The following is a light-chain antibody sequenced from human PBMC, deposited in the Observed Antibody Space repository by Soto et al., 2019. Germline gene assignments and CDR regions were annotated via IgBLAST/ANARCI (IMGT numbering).Light chain of an antibody. CDR1: QSISTY. J-gene: IGKJ5*01. CDR3: QQYENLPT. Sequence: DIQMTHSPSSLSASVGDRVTITCRASQSISTYLNWYQQKAGLAPKLLIYDASNLEAGVPSRFRGSGSGTDFTFTISRLQPEDIATYYCQQYENLPTFGQGTRLEIK. CDR2: DAS. V-gene: IGKV1-33*01.